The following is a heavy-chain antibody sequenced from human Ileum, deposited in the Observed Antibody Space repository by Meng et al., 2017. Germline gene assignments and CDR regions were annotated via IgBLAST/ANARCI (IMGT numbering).Heavy chain of an antibody. V-gene: IGHV4-4*02. CDR2: ISHSGSA. CDR1: SGSISSNTY. J-gene: IGHJ4*02. D-gene: IGHD4-23*01. Sequence: QVRLQESGPGLVGPAGTLSLTCAVSSGSISSNTYWSWVRQPPGKGLEWIGQISHSGSAYYNPSLKSRVTMSVDKSKSQFSLMLTSVTAADTAIYYCARHGGYSQDFWGQGTLVTVSS. CDR3: ARHGGYSQDF.